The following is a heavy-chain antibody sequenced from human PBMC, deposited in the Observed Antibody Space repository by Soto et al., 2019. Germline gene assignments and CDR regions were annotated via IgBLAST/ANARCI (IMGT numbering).Heavy chain of an antibody. CDR1: GGPLRRSA. D-gene: IGHD1-26*01. J-gene: IGHJ5*02. Sequence: SVKISCKTPGGPLRRSAISLVRQAAGQGLGWMGGIIPTFGTANYAQKFQGRVTITADESTSTAYMELSSLRFEDTAVYYCARAIVGPTTTGWLDPWGQGALVSV. CDR2: IIPTFGTA. V-gene: IGHV1-69*13. CDR3: ARAIVGPTTTGWLDP.